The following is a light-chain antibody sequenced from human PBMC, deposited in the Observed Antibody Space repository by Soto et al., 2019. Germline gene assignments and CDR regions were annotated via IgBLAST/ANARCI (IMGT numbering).Light chain of an antibody. CDR2: GAS. J-gene: IGKJ1*01. V-gene: IGKV3-20*01. CDR3: QQYGSSRKWT. Sequence: EIVLTQSPGTLSLSPGERATLSCRASQRVSSSYLAWYQQKPGQAPRLLIYGASSRATGIPDRFSGSGSGTDFTLTISRLEPEDFAVYYCQQYGSSRKWTFGQGTKVEIK. CDR1: QRVSSSY.